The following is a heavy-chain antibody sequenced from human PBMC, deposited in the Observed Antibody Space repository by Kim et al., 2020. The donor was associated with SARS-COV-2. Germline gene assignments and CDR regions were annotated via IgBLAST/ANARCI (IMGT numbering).Heavy chain of an antibody. CDR3: ARAWFGELATAFG. D-gene: IGHD3-10*01. CDR2: IYYSGST. J-gene: IGHJ4*02. Sequence: SETLSLTCTVSGGSISSSSYYWGWIRQPPGKGLEWIGSIYYSGSTYYNPSLKSRVTISVDTSKNQFSLKLSSVTAADTAVYYCARAWFGELATAFGWGQGTLVTVSS. V-gene: IGHV4-39*01. CDR1: GGSISSSSYY.